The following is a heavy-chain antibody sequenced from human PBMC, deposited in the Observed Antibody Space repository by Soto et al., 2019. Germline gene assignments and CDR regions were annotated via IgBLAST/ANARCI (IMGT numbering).Heavy chain of an antibody. D-gene: IGHD6-19*01. CDR2: IYYSGST. V-gene: IGHV4-59*01. Sequence: QVQLQESGPGLVKPSETLSLNCTVSGGPISSYYWSWIRQSPGKGLEWIGYIYYSGSTNYNPPLKCRVTISVHAFENQVALELSSVTAADTAVYYCARGSSGWPPRFDYWGQGTLVTVSS. CDR3: ARGSSGWPPRFDY. CDR1: GGPISSYY. J-gene: IGHJ4*02.